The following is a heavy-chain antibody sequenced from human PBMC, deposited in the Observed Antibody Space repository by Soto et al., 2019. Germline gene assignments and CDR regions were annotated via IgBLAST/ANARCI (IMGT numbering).Heavy chain of an antibody. V-gene: IGHV4-31*03. J-gene: IGHJ4*02. CDR2: IYYSGST. Sequence: PSETLSLTCTVSGGSISSGGYYWSWIRQHPGKGPEWIGYIYYSGSTYYNPSLKSRVTISLDTSKNQFSLKLSSVTAADTAVYYCARENSDFPLDYWGQGTLVTVSS. CDR3: ARENSDFPLDY. D-gene: IGHD3-3*01. CDR1: GGSISSGGYY.